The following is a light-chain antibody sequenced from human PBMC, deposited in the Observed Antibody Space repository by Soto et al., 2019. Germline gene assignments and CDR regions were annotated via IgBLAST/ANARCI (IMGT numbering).Light chain of an antibody. Sequence: AIQLTQSPSSLSASVGDRVTITCRASQGISSALAWYQQKPGKAPKLLIYDASSLQSGVPSRFSGSGSGTEFTLTISSLQPDDFATYYCQQYQIDWTFGQGTKVDIK. CDR3: QQYQIDWT. CDR1: QGISSA. J-gene: IGKJ1*01. V-gene: IGKV1-13*02. CDR2: DAS.